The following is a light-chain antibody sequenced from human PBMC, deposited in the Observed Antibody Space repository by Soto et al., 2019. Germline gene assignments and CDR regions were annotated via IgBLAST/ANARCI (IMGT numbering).Light chain of an antibody. Sequence: IQNTQSPSSLSASVGDRVTITCRASQSISRFLNCYQQKPWKAPKLLIYVASSLQGGVPSRFSGSGSGTDFTLTISSLQPEDFAAYYCQQAYSFPITFGQGTLLE. CDR2: VAS. CDR1: QSISRF. J-gene: IGKJ5*01. CDR3: QQAYSFPIT. V-gene: IGKV1-39*01.